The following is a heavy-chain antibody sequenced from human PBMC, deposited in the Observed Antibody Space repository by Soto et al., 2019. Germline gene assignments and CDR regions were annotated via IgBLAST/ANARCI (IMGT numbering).Heavy chain of an antibody. CDR2: ITWNGGSL. CDR3: TRGYCTVGSCAFDI. Sequence: EEQLVESGGALVQPGGSLRLSCVASGFTFHDRAMHWVRQVPGKGLEWVSFITWNGGSLAYADSIKGRFTISRDNAKNSLYLQMNSLRAEDTAFYYCTRGYCTVGSCAFDIWGQGTVVTVSS. CDR1: GFTFHDRA. D-gene: IGHD2-8*02. J-gene: IGHJ3*02. V-gene: IGHV3-9*01.